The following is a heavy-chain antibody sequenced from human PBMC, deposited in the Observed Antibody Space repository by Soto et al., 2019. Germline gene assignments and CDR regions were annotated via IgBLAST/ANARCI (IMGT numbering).Heavy chain of an antibody. CDR2: IYYSGRT. CDR1: GGSISSDDYY. CDR3: AGDRSNSPDYFDY. V-gene: IGHV4-30-4*01. J-gene: IGHJ4*02. D-gene: IGHD6-6*01. Sequence: SETLSLTCTVSGGSISSDDYYWSWIRQPPGKGLEWIGHIYYSGRTYYNPSLKSRLTISVDTSKNQFSLKLSSVSAADTAVYFCAGDRSNSPDYFDYWGQGXLVTVYS.